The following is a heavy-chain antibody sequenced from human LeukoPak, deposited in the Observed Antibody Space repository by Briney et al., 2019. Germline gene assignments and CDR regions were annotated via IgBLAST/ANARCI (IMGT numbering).Heavy chain of an antibody. CDR1: GYNFNTYW. CDR2: IYPGDSDT. Sequence: GESLKISCKGSGYNFNTYWIAWVRQMPGKGLECMGIIYPGDSDTRYSPSFRGQATISADTSISTAYLQWTSLKASDTAIYYCARLPSGGYLEYWCQGTQVTVSS. CDR3: ARLPSGGYLEY. V-gene: IGHV5-51*01. D-gene: IGHD1-26*01. J-gene: IGHJ4*02.